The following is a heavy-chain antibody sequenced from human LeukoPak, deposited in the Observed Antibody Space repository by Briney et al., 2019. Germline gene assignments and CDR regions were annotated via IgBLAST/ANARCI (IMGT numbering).Heavy chain of an antibody. V-gene: IGHV1-46*01. CDR1: GYTFTSYY. D-gene: IGHD3-3*01. Sequence: ASVKVSCKASGYTFTSYYMHWVRQAPGQGLEWMGITNPSGGSTSYAQKFQGRVTMTRDMSTSTVYMELSSLRSEDTAVYYCARGTRFWSGYSLFDYWGQGTLVTVSS. CDR3: ARGTRFWSGYSLFDY. CDR2: TNPSGGST. J-gene: IGHJ4*02.